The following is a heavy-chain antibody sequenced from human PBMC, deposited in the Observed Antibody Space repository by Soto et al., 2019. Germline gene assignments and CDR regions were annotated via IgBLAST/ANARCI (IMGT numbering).Heavy chain of an antibody. V-gene: IGHV3-7*01. CDR2: IKHDGSEK. CDR3: ARDGFCSGDRRYRRNDF. J-gene: IGHJ4*02. CDR1: GFTFSTYW. Sequence: EVQRVESGGGLVQPGGSLRLSCAASGFTFSTYWMTWARQAPGKGLEWVAQIKHDGSEKFYLESVKGRFTISRDNADNFLHLQMTSLRAEDTAVFSSARDGFCSGDRRYRRNDFWSQCTMVIVSS. D-gene: IGHD2-15*01.